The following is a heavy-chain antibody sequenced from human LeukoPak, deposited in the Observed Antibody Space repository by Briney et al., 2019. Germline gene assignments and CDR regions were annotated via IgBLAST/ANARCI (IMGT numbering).Heavy chain of an antibody. Sequence: PSETLSLTCTVSGGSIISGDYYWSWIRQPPGKGLEWIGYIYYSGSTQYNPSLKSRLTISVDTSKNHFSLKLSSVTAVDTAVYYCARDPAVAGSGGFDPWGQGTLVTVSS. D-gene: IGHD6-19*01. CDR3: ARDPAVAGSGGFDP. J-gene: IGHJ5*02. V-gene: IGHV4-30-4*08. CDR1: GGSIISGDYY. CDR2: IYYSGST.